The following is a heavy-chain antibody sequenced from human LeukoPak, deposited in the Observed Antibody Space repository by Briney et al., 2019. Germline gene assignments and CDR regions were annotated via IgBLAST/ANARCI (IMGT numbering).Heavy chain of an antibody. CDR2: VKADGRET. Sequence: PGGSLRLSCETSGFNPRHYWMSWVRQAPGKGLEWVANVKADGRETYYVDSVKGRFTISRDNSKNSVLLQMNTLRAEDTALYCARVGCSGTDCYPRVYGFDLWGQGTMVTVSS. D-gene: IGHD2-2*01. V-gene: IGHV3-7*01. CDR1: GFNPRHYW. J-gene: IGHJ3*01. CDR3: ARVGCSGTDCYPRVYGFDL.